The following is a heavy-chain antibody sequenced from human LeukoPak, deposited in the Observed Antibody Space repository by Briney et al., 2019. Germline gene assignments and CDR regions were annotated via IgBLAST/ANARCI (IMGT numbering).Heavy chain of an antibody. V-gene: IGHV4-59*12. CDR3: ARLGYSYVFDY. J-gene: IGHJ4*02. D-gene: IGHD5-18*01. Sequence: SETLSLTCTLSGGSIRSYYGSWIRQPPGKGLEWLGYIYYSGSPKHNPSLKSRVTISVDTSKNHFPLKLSSVAAADMALYYCARLGYSYVFDYWGQGTLVTVSS. CDR1: GGSIRSYY. CDR2: IYYSGSP.